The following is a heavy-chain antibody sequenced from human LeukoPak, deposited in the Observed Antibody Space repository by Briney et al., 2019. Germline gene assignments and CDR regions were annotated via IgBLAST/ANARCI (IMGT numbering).Heavy chain of an antibody. V-gene: IGHV4-30-4*01. CDR3: ARGYYDSSGYVYGTDV. Sequence: SETLSLTCIVSGDSISSSDYYWSWIRQPPGKGLEWIGYIYYSGSTYYNPSLKSRVTISVDTSKNQFSLKLSSVTAADTAVYYCARGYYDSSGYVYGTDVWGQGTTVTVSS. J-gene: IGHJ6*02. D-gene: IGHD3-22*01. CDR2: IYYSGST. CDR1: GDSISSSDYY.